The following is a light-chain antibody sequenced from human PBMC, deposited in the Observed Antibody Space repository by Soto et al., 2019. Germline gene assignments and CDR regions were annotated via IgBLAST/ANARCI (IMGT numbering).Light chain of an antibody. Sequence: DIQMTQSPSSLSASVGDRVTITCRASQTVKYLNWYQQIPGKAPEFLISTASILQSGVPSRFSGSGSGTEFSLTINTLQREDFATYYCQQSDRAPLTFGGGTKVEVK. CDR3: QQSDRAPLT. CDR1: QTVKY. J-gene: IGKJ4*01. CDR2: TAS. V-gene: IGKV1-39*01.